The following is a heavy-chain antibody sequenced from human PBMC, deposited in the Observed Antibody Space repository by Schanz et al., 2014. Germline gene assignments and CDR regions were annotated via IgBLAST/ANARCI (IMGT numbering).Heavy chain of an antibody. V-gene: IGHV3-23*04. CDR1: GFSVGNKY. J-gene: IGHJ4*02. CDR3: AKTLFPGGTQTFGN. CDR2: DAHDGRA. D-gene: IGHD2-8*02. Sequence: VQLVDSGGGLVKPGGSLRLSCAASGFSVGNKYMNWVRQAPGKGLEWVSGFDAHDGRAYYADSAKGRFTISRDNSKSTLYVEMNSLRVEDTAVYYCAKTLFPGGTQTFGNWGRGTLVTVSS.